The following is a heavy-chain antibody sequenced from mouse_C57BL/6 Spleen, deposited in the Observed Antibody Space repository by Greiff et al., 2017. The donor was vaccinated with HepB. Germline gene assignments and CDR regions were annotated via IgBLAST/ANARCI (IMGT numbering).Heavy chain of an antibody. J-gene: IGHJ1*03. CDR3: ARSGDYYGSSYGWYFDV. V-gene: IGHV1-82*01. Sequence: QVQLKESGPELVKPGASVKISCKASGYAFSSSWMNWVKQRPGKGLEWIGRIYPGDGDTNYNGKFKGKATLTADKSSSTAYMQLRSLTSEDSAVYFCARSGDYYGSSYGWYFDVWGTGTTVTVSS. CDR2: IYPGDGDT. CDR1: GYAFSSSW. D-gene: IGHD1-1*01.